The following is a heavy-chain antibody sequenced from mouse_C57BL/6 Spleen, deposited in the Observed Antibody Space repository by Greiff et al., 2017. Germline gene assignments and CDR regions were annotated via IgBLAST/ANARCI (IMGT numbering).Heavy chain of an antibody. CDR2: INPCNGGT. CDR1: GYTFTSYW. Sequence: QVQLQQPGTELVKPGASVKMSCKASGYTFTSYWMHWVKQRPGQGLEWIGNINPCNGGTNYNEKFKSKATLTVDKSSSTAYMQLSSLTSADSAVDYCARCFTTLVPFDYWGQGTTLTVSS. V-gene: IGHV1-53*01. CDR3: ARCFTTLVPFDY. J-gene: IGHJ2*01. D-gene: IGHD1-1*01.